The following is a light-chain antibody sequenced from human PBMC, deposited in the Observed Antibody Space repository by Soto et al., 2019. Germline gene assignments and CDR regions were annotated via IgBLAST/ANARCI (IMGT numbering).Light chain of an antibody. CDR3: QQYGSSRT. CDR2: GAS. Sequence: AFTKSPSPLPLSPGARAPLSCGATQTVSSTYLAWYQQKPGQAPRLLIYGASSRATGIPDRFSGSGSGTDFTLTISRLEPEDFAVYYCQQYGSSRTFGQGTKVDIK. CDR1: QTVSSTY. J-gene: IGKJ1*01. V-gene: IGKV3-20*01.